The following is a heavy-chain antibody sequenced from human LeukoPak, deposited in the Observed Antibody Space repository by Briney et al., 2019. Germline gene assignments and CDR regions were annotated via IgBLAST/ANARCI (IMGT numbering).Heavy chain of an antibody. CDR3: ARLYDDY. D-gene: IGHD2-8*01. J-gene: IGHJ4*02. CDR1: GFTFSSYW. CDR2: INSDGSST. Sequence: GGSLRLSCAATGFTFSSYWMHWVRQAPGKGLVWVSLINSDGSSTTYADSVKGQFTISRDNSKNSLYLQMNSLRVEDTAVYYCARLYDDYWGQGTLVTVSS. V-gene: IGHV3-74*01.